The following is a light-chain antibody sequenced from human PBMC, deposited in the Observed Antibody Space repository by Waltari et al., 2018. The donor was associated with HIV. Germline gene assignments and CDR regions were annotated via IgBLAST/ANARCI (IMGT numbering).Light chain of an antibody. CDR3: QQYHAWPHT. Sequence: ETVMSHSPFPLSVSLGESATPAFRASETVRSNLAWYHQIPLQAPRLLIYDASSRDPHFAGRFGGSECGTEFSLTISSLQAEDSAVYYYQQYHAWPHTFGAGTKVEIK. CDR2: DAS. CDR1: ETVRSN. J-gene: IGKJ4*01. V-gene: IGKV3-15*01.